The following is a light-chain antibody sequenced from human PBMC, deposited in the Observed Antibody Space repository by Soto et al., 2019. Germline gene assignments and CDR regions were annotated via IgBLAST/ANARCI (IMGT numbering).Light chain of an antibody. CDR1: SSNIGSNY. Sequence: QSVLTQPPSASGTPGQRVTISCSGSSSNIGSNYVYWYQQLPGTAPKLLIYRNNQRPSGVPDRFSGSKSGTSASLAISGLRSEDEADYYCAAWDDSLSGHVVFGGGIKLTVL. V-gene: IGLV1-47*01. CDR2: RNN. CDR3: AAWDDSLSGHVV. J-gene: IGLJ2*01.